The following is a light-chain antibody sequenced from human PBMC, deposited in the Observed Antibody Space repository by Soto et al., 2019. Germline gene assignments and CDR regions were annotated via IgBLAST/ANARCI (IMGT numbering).Light chain of an antibody. V-gene: IGKV2-28*01. CDR2: LGS. CDR3: MQALQPPRT. CDR1: QSPPRSNGYRH. Sequence: ILMTQFPIFLPVTPGGAAFISCRAWQSPPRSNGYRHVDWYLQKPGQSPQLLIFLGSDRASGVPDRFSGSGSGTDFTLKISRVEADDVGVYYCMQALQPPRTFGQGTKLEI. J-gene: IGKJ1*01.